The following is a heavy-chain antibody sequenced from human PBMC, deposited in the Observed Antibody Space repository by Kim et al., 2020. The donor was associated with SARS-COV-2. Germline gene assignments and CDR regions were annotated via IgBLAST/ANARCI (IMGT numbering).Heavy chain of an antibody. Sequence: GGSLRLSCAASGFTFNSYAMNWVRQAPGKGLEWVSAISGSLGSTKYADSVKGRFTASRDNSKNTLYLQMNSLRAEDTAVYFCAKGVGEVPAAINYWGQGTLVTVSS. CDR3: AKGVGEVPAAINY. J-gene: IGHJ4*02. D-gene: IGHD2-2*01. CDR1: GFTFNSYA. CDR2: ISGSLGST. V-gene: IGHV3-23*01.